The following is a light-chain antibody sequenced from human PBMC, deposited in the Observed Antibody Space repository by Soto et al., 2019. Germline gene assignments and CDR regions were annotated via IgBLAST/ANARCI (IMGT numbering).Light chain of an antibody. CDR3: QQRSSWT. Sequence: EIVLTQSPATLSLSPGERATLSCRASQSVSSFLGWYQQKPGQAPRLLIYDASNRAPGIPARFSGSGSGTDFTLTISSLEPEDFAVYYCQQRSSWTFGQGTKVEFK. CDR1: QSVSSF. J-gene: IGKJ1*01. CDR2: DAS. V-gene: IGKV3-11*01.